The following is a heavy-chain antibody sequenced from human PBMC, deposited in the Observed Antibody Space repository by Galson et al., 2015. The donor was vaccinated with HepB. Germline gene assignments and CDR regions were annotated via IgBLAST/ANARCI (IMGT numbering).Heavy chain of an antibody. CDR2: INPNSGGT. J-gene: IGHJ4*02. CDR3: ARAGDRAEDPIDY. V-gene: IGHV1-2*06. D-gene: IGHD3-10*01. CDR1: GYTFTGYC. Sequence: SVKVSCKASGYTFTGYCMHWVRQAPGQGLEWMGRINPNSGGTNYAQKFQGRVTMTRDTSISTAYMELSRLRSDDTAVYYCARAGDRAEDPIDYWGQGTLVTVSS.